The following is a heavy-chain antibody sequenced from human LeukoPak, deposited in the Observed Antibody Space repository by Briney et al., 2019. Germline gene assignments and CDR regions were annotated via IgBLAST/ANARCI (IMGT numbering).Heavy chain of an antibody. J-gene: IGHJ4*02. Sequence: SETLSPTCTVSGGSISSYYWSWIRQPPGKGLEWIGYIYYSGSTNYNPSLKSRVTISVDTSKNQFSLRLSSVTAADTAFYYCARTPDVTRWLRPFDYWGQGILVTVSS. CDR2: IYYSGST. D-gene: IGHD5-24*01. V-gene: IGHV4-59*01. CDR1: GGSISSYY. CDR3: ARTPDVTRWLRPFDY.